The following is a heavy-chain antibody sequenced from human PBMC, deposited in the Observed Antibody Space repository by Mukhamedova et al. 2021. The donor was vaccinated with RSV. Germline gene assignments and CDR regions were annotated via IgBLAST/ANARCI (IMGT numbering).Heavy chain of an antibody. CDR3: ATRGRQYSDGNGYYGNYYFDY. Sequence: RQAPGKGLEWVEFIRSDGSNKYYADSVKGRFTISRDNSKNTLYLQMNTLRPEDTAVYYCATRGRQYSDGNGYYGNYYFDYWGQGT. V-gene: IGHV3-30*02. J-gene: IGHJ4*02. CDR2: IRSDGSNK. D-gene: IGHD3-22*01.